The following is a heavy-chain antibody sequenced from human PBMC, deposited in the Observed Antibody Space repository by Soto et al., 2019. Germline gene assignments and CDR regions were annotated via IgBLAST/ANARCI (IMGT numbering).Heavy chain of an antibody. J-gene: IGHJ5*02. CDR3: AKTPWEKYYSSWFDH. V-gene: IGHV3-30*18. D-gene: IGHD1-26*01. CDR2: MSSDGTNK. Sequence: QVQLVESGGGVVQPGTSLRLSCAASGFTFSSYAVHWVRQAPGEGREWVAAMSSDGTNKYYADSVKGRFTISRDNSKNTLYLQMNSPRAEDTAVYYCAKTPWEKYYSSWFDHWGQGTLVTVSS. CDR1: GFTFSSYA.